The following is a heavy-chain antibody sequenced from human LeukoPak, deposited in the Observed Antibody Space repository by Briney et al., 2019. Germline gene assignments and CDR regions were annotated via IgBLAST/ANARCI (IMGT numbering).Heavy chain of an antibody. V-gene: IGHV3-23*01. CDR1: GFTFKSYA. D-gene: IGHD3-10*02. CDR2: ISGNADTT. Sequence: GGSLRLSCTASGFTFKSYAMTWVRQAPGKGLEWVSVISGNADTTYYSDPVKGRFTISRDNSKSTLYLQLNSLRAEDTAIYYRAKSRWPETTFGDSDYWGQGTLVTVSS. CDR3: AKSRWPETTFGDSDY. J-gene: IGHJ4*02.